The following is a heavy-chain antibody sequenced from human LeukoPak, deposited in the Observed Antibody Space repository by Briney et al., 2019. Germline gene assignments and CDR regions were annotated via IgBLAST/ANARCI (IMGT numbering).Heavy chain of an antibody. CDR2: IIPIFGTA. CDR3: ARVRIEYSSSSVPGNYYYYYMDV. Sequence: ASVKVSCKASGGTFSSYAISWVRQAPGQGLEWMGGIIPIFGTANYAQKFQGRVTITTDESTSTAYMELSSLRSEDTAVYYCARVRIEYSSSSVPGNYYYYYMDVWGKGTTVTVSS. CDR1: GGTFSSYA. V-gene: IGHV1-69*05. D-gene: IGHD6-6*01. J-gene: IGHJ6*03.